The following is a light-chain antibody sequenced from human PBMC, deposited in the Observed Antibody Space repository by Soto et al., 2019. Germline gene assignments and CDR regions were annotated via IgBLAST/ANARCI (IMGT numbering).Light chain of an antibody. V-gene: IGLV1-40*01. CDR2: GNS. Sequence: LTQPLSLCVAPGQTVTIAGTGSNSNIAAGCDVHWYQQLPGTAPKLLIYGNSNRPSGVPDRFSGSKSVTSASLAITVLQAADGADYYCQSYDSSLSGSVFGTGTKGTAL. CDR3: QSYDSSLSGSV. CDR1: NSNIAAGCD. J-gene: IGLJ1*01.